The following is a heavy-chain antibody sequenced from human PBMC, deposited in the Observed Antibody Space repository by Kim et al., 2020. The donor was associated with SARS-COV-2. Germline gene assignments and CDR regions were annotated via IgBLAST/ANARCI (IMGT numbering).Heavy chain of an antibody. J-gene: IGHJ3*02. Sequence: GGSLRLSCAASGFTVSSNFMSWVRQAPGKGLEWVSIIHNGGDTYYADSVKGRFTISRDNSKNTLSLQMNSLRAEDTAVYYCTRYCTSASCPGQRVVFDIWGQGTMVTVSS. CDR2: IHNGGDT. D-gene: IGHD2-8*01. CDR1: GFTVSSNF. CDR3: TRYCTSASCPGQRVVFDI. V-gene: IGHV3-53*01.